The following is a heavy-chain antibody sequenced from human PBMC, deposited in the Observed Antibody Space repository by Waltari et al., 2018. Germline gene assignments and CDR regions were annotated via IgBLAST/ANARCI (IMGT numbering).Heavy chain of an antibody. CDR1: YYSITGVSS. CDR2: IYHDGTT. J-gene: IGHJ1*01. D-gene: IGHD2-15*01. V-gene: IGHV4-38-2*01. CDR3: ARLSLGYCRGASALCYKNDA. Sequence: QVELQESGPGLVKPSETLSLTCAVSYYSITGVSSWGWVRPPPGKGLEWIGNIYHDGTTYYSPSLKSRVIITLDTSENRFSLKLTSVTAADTAVYYCARLSLGYCRGASALCYKNDAWGQGTLVTVSS.